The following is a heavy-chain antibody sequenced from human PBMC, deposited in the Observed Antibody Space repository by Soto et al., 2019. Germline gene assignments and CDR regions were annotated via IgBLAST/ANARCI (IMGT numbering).Heavy chain of an antibody. V-gene: IGHV4-59*07. CDR1: GGSISSYY. J-gene: IGHJ6*02. Sequence: SDTLSLTYTVSGGSISSYYWSWIRQPQGKGLEWIVYIYYSGSTNYNPSLKSRVTISVDTSKNQFSLKLSSVTAADTAVYYCARVGYCSGGSCYSGGTYYYYGMDVWGQGTTVTVSS. CDR3: ARVGYCSGGSCYSGGTYYYYGMDV. D-gene: IGHD2-15*01. CDR2: IYYSGST.